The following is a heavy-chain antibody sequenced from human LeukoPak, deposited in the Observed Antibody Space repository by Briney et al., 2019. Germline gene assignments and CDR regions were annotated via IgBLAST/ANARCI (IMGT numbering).Heavy chain of an antibody. J-gene: IGHJ3*01. D-gene: IGHD5-12*01. Sequence: GGSLRLSCAAPGFIFGQFGMYWVAQAPGKGLEWVAFIRYDGSDKYNGDSVKGRFTISRDNSKNMLYLQMNRLRLKDQAMYLCAKELGWLNVLAQAFGLWGQGTMVTVSS. CDR1: GFIFGQFG. CDR2: IRYDGSDK. V-gene: IGHV3-30*02. CDR3: AKELGWLNVLAQAFGL.